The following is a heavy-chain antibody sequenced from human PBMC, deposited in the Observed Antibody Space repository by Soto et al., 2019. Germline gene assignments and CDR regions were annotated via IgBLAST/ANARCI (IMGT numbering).Heavy chain of an antibody. D-gene: IGHD2-15*01. Sequence: QVQLQESGPGLVKPSQTLSLTCTVSGGSISSGDYYWSWIRQPPGKGLEWIGYIYDSGSTYYNPYLKSRLTTSVDTSKYQFSLKLNCVTAADTAVYFCAKSDYCSGGGCSLWFDPWGQGTLVTVSS. CDR3: AKSDYCSGGGCSLWFDP. V-gene: IGHV4-30-4*01. CDR2: IYDSGST. J-gene: IGHJ5*02. CDR1: GGSISSGDYY.